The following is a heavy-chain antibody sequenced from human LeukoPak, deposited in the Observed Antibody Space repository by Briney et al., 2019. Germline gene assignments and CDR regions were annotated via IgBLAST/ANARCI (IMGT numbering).Heavy chain of an antibody. V-gene: IGHV3-7*01. D-gene: IGHD6-13*01. J-gene: IGHJ4*02. Sequence: QPGGSLRFSCAASGFTFSSYWMSWVRQAPGNGLEWVANIKQDGSEKYYVDSVKGRFTISRDNAKNSLYLQMNSLRAEDTAVYYCARGNFDTSSWYRTYDYWGQGTLVTVSS. CDR2: IKQDGSEK. CDR3: ARGNFDTSSWYRTYDY. CDR1: GFTFSSYW.